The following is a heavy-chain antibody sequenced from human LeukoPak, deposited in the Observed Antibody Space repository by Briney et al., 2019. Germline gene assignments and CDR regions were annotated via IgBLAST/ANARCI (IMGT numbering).Heavy chain of an antibody. V-gene: IGHV4-31*03. J-gene: IGHJ4*02. Sequence: SETLSLTCTVSVGSISSGCYYWSWIRQHPGKGLVWIGYIYYSGSPYYNPSLKSRVTISVDTSKNQFSLKLSSVTAADTAVYYCASRSSIWSGYQDTLYYFDARGQGTLVTVSP. CDR1: VGSISSGCYY. CDR2: IYYSGSP. CDR3: ASRSSIWSGYQDTLYYFDA. D-gene: IGHD3-3*01.